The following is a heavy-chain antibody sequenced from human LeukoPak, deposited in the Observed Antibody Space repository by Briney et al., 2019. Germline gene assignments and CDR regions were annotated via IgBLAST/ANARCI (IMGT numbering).Heavy chain of an antibody. J-gene: IGHJ5*02. Sequence: SETLSLTCTVSGGSISSSSYYGGWIRQPPGKGLGGIGSIYYSGSTYYNPSLKSRATISVDTSKNQSSLRLSSVTAADTAVYYCARHSRILFAPWGQGTPVTVSS. V-gene: IGHV4-39*01. CDR3: ARHSRILFAP. CDR2: IYYSGST. D-gene: IGHD6-13*01. CDR1: GGSISSSSYY.